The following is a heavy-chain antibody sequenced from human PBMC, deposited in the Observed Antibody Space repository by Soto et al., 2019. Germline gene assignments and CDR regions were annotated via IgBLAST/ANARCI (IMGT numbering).Heavy chain of an antibody. CDR3: ARQQSTYYDSSGLSFWFDP. CDR1: GCSISSYY. D-gene: IGHD3-22*01. J-gene: IGHJ5*02. CDR2: IYYSGST. V-gene: IGHV4-59*01. Sequence: WETLSHTWTVSGCSISSYYWIWILQPPGKGLEWIGYIYYSGSTNYNPSLKSRVTISVDTSKNQFSLKLSSVTAADTAVYYCARQQSTYYDSSGLSFWFDPWGQGTLVTVS.